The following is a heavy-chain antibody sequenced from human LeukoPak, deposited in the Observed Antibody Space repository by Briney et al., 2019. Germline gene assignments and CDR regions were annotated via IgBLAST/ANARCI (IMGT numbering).Heavy chain of an antibody. V-gene: IGHV3-23*01. CDR3: TTDLGTNPDY. CDR1: GFTFTSYA. Sequence: GGSLRLSCAGSGFTFTSYAFNWVRQAPGKGLEWVSAISAGGGVTYYADSVKGRFTISRDNAKNSLYLQMNSLKTEDTAVYYCTTDLGTNPDYWGQGTLVTVSS. CDR2: ISAGGGVT. D-gene: IGHD1-7*01. J-gene: IGHJ4*02.